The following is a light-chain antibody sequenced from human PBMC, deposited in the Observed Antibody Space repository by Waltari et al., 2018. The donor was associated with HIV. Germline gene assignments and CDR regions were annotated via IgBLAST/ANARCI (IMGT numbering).Light chain of an antibody. CDR1: TSDVGAYNF. Sequence: QSALTQPPSVSGSPGQSVTISCTGTTSDVGAYNFVSWYQQHPGKAPKVLIYYVSKRPSGVPDRFSGSKSGNTASLTISGLHAEDEADYYCCSYAGSYTWVFGGGTKLTVL. CDR2: YVS. V-gene: IGLV2-11*01. J-gene: IGLJ3*02. CDR3: CSYAGSYTWV.